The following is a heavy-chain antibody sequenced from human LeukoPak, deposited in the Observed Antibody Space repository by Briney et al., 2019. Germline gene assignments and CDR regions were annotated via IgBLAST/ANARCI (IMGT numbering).Heavy chain of an antibody. V-gene: IGHV4-59*12. CDR2: IYYSGST. CDR3: AREGRLGGYDSDSLDI. J-gene: IGHJ3*02. CDR1: GGSISSYY. D-gene: IGHD5-12*01. Sequence: SETLSLTCTVSGGSISSYYWSWIRQPPGKGLEWIGYIYYSGSTNYNPSLRSRVTISVDTSKNQFSLKLSSVTAADTGVYYCAREGRLGGYDSDSLDIWGQGTLVTVSS.